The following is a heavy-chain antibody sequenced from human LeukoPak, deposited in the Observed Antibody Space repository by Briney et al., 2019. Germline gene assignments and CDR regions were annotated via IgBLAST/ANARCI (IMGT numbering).Heavy chain of an antibody. Sequence: ASVKVSCKASGYTFTSYGISWVRQAPGQGLEWMGWISAYNGNTNYAQKLQGRVTMTTDTSTSTAYMELRSLRSDDTAVYYCASGNDGYYGSGSYYFDYWGQGTLVTVSS. CDR3: ASGNDGYYGSGSYYFDY. V-gene: IGHV1-18*01. CDR2: ISAYNGNT. D-gene: IGHD3-10*01. CDR1: GYTFTSYG. J-gene: IGHJ4*02.